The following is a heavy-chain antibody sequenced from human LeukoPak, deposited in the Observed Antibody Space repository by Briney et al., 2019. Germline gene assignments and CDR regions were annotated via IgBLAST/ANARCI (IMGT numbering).Heavy chain of an antibody. CDR3: ARPPLGAYSSSGIDY. J-gene: IGHJ4*02. D-gene: IGHD6-6*01. CDR2: ISSSGSTI. Sequence: PGGSLRLSCAASRFTFSSYEMNWVRQAPGKGLEWVSYISSSGSTIYYADSVKGRFTISRDNAKNSLYLQMNSLRAEDTAVYYCARPPLGAYSSSGIDYWGQGTLVTVSS. CDR1: RFTFSSYE. V-gene: IGHV3-48*03.